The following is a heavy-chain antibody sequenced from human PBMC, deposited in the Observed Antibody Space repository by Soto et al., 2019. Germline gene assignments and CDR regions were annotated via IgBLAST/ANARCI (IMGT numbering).Heavy chain of an antibody. J-gene: IGHJ4*02. D-gene: IGHD2-21*02. V-gene: IGHV3-48*02. Sequence: PGGSLRLPCAASGFTFSSYSMNWVRQAPGKGLEWVSYISSSSSTIYYADSVKGRFTISRDNAKNSLYLQMNSLRDEDTAVYYCARDIPRYCGGDCYPFDYWGQGTLVTVSS. CDR3: ARDIPRYCGGDCYPFDY. CDR2: ISSSSSTI. CDR1: GFTFSSYS.